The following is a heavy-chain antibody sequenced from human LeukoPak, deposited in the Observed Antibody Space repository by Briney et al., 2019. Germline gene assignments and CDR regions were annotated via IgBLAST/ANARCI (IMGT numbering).Heavy chain of an antibody. V-gene: IGHV3-30*14. CDR2: ISYDGSNK. Sequence: GRSLRLPCAASGFTFSSYAMHWVRQAPGEGLEWVAVISYDGSNKYYADSVKGRFSISRDNSENTLSLQMNSLRAEDTAVYYCAAKGNGYTGTYVFAHWGRGTLVTVSS. D-gene: IGHD5-12*01. CDR3: AAKGNGYTGTYVFAH. J-gene: IGHJ4*02. CDR1: GFTFSSYA.